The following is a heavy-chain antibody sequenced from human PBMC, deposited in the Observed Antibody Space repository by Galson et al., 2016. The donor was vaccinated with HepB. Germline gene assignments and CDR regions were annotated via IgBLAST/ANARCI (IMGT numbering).Heavy chain of an antibody. D-gene: IGHD3-22*01. CDR2: ISPYNGHT. CDR3: ARYGYYDGSQSDY. J-gene: IGHJ4*02. V-gene: IGHV1-18*01. Sequence: SVKVSCKASGYTFNTYGVAWVRQAPGQGLEWMGWISPYNGHTNCAQNFQGRVTMTPDTSTSTAFLELRSLRSDDTAIYYCARYGYYDGSQSDYWGQGTLVTVSS. CDR1: GYTFNTYG.